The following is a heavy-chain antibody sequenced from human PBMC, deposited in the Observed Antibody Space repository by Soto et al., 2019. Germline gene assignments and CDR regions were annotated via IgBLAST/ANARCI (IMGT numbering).Heavy chain of an antibody. CDR2: ISSSSSYI. J-gene: IGHJ4*02. CDR3: ARLKGPIAAPVDY. Sequence: PGGSLRLSGAACGFTFSSYSINCVSQAPGKGLEWVSSISSSSSYIYYADSVKGRCIISRDNAKNSLSLQMNSLRAEDTAVYYCARLKGPIAAPVDYGGQGTLVTVSS. CDR1: GFTFSSYS. D-gene: IGHD6-25*01. V-gene: IGHV3-21*01.